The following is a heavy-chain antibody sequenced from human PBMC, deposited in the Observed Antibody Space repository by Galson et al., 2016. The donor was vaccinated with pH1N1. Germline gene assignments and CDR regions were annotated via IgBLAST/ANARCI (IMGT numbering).Heavy chain of an antibody. CDR3: VRAVGRAEAH. V-gene: IGHV3-9*02. CDR2: IFWNRNRI. CDR1: GFTSHDYA. Sequence: SLRLSCAASGFTSHDYAMHWVRQAPGKGLEWVSGIFWNRNRIDYADSVRGRFIISRDYSKNSLYLQMNSLRAEDTAMYYCVRAVGRAEAHWGQGTLVTVSS. J-gene: IGHJ4*02. D-gene: IGHD1-26*01.